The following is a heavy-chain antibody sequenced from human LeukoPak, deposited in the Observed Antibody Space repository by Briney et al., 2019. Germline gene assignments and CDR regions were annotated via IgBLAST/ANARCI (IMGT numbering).Heavy chain of an antibody. D-gene: IGHD3-10*01. Sequence: ASVKISCKASGYTFTGYYMHWVRQAPGQGLEWMGWINPNSCGTNYAQKFQGRVTMTRDTSISTAYMELSRLRSDDTAVYYCASERDYYGSGSSPPDYWGQGTLVTVSS. CDR2: INPNSCGT. CDR3: ASERDYYGSGSSPPDY. V-gene: IGHV1-2*02. J-gene: IGHJ4*02. CDR1: GYTFTGYY.